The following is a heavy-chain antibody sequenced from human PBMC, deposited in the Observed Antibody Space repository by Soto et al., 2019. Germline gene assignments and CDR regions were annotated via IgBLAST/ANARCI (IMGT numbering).Heavy chain of an antibody. CDR3: ARAAGYCNGGSCFRGWDY. Sequence: PSETLSLTCTVSGGSISGYYWSWIRQPPEKSLEWIGYIYYYGSTNYNPSLKSRVTISVDTSKNQFSLKLSSVTAADTAVYYCARAAGYCNGGSCFRGWDYWGQGTLVTVSS. J-gene: IGHJ4*02. CDR1: GGSISGYY. CDR2: IYYYGST. V-gene: IGHV4-59*12. D-gene: IGHD2-15*01.